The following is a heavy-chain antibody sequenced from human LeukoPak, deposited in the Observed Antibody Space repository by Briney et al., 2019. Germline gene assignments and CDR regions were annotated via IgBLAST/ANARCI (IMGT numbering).Heavy chain of an antibody. CDR1: GFTVSSNY. J-gene: IGHJ6*02. CDR2: IYSGGST. V-gene: IGHV3-53*04. CDR3: ASLSVLYSSGWLPWYYGMDV. Sequence: GGSMRLSCVASGFTVSSNYMSWVHQAPGKGLEWVSVIYSGGSTYYADSVKGRFTISRHNSKNTLYLQMNSLRAEDTAVYYCASLSVLYSSGWLPWYYGMDVWGQGTTVTVSS. D-gene: IGHD6-19*01.